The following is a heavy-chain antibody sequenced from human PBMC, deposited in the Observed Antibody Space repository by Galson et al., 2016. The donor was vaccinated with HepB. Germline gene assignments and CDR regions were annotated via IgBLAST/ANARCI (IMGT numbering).Heavy chain of an antibody. CDR3: ASSVRGSGSPPGGY. CDR2: IYSGGST. D-gene: IGHD3-10*01. V-gene: IGHV3-53*01. J-gene: IGHJ4*02. Sequence: SLRLSCAASGFTASSSYMSWVRQAPGKGLEWVSVIYSGGSTYYADSGKGRFTISRDNAKNTLYLQMNSLRAEDTAVYYCASSVRGSGSPPGGYWGQGTLVTVSS. CDR1: GFTASSSY.